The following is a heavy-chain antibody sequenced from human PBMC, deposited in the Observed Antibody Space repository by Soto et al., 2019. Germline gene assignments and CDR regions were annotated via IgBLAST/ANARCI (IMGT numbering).Heavy chain of an antibody. D-gene: IGHD3-10*01. CDR3: ARDYGSGNPYYYYMDV. CDR2: ISWNSDTI. CDR1: GFTFDDYA. V-gene: IGHV3-9*01. J-gene: IGHJ6*03. Sequence: EVQLVESGGGLVQPGRSLRLSCAASGFTFDDYAMHWVRQAPGRGLEWVSGISWNSDTIGYGDSVKGRFIISRDNAKNSLHLQMNSLRPEDTALYYCARDYGSGNPYYYYMDVWGKGTTVTVSS.